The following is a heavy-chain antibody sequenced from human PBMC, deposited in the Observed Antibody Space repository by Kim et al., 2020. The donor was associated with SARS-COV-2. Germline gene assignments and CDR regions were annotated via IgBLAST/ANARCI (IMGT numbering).Heavy chain of an antibody. J-gene: IGHJ6*02. Sequence: ASVKVSCKASGYTFTSYYMHWVRQAPGQGLEWMGIINPSGGSTSYAQKFQGRVTMTRDTSTSTVYMELSSLRSEDTAVYYCARGGDSSWPYYYYGMDVWGQGTTVTVSS. CDR1: GYTFTSYY. V-gene: IGHV1-46*01. D-gene: IGHD6-13*01. CDR2: INPSGGST. CDR3: ARGGDSSWPYYYYGMDV.